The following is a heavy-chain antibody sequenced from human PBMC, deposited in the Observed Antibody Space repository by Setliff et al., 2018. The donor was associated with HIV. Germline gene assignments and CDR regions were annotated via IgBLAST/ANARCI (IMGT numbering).Heavy chain of an antibody. CDR1: GYTLAGYF. CDR3: ARGAGEQYSSSQYYYYYMDV. D-gene: IGHD6-6*01. CDR2: INPNSGGT. J-gene: IGHJ6*03. V-gene: IGHV1-2*02. Sequence: ASVKVSCKASGYTLAGYFMHWVRQAPGQGLEWMGWINPNSGGTNYAQKFQGRVTMTRDTSISTAYLDLSRLRSDDTAVYYCARGAGEQYSSSQYYYYYMDVWGKGTTVTVSS.